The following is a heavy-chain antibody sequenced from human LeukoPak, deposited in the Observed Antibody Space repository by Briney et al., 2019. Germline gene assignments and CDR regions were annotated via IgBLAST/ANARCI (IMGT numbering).Heavy chain of an antibody. V-gene: IGHV3-7*03. Sequence: PGGSLRLSCAASGFTFSNYWMSWVRQAPGKGLEWVANIKQDRSEKYYVDSVKGRFTISRDNAKNSLYLQMNSLRAEDTALYYCARAGSYYAFAIWGQGTMVTVSS. J-gene: IGHJ3*02. CDR2: IKQDRSEK. D-gene: IGHD1-26*01. CDR3: ARAGSYYAFAI. CDR1: GFTFSNYW.